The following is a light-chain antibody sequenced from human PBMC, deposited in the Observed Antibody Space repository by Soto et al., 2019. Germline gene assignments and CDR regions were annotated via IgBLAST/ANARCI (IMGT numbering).Light chain of an antibody. Sequence: EIVMTQSPATLSVSPGESATLSCRASQTVTGALAWYQQKPGQAPRLLLYGASTRATGVPDRFSGSGSGTDFTLTISSLQSVDFAVYYCQQYNDWPPYTFGQGTNVEIK. J-gene: IGKJ2*01. CDR1: QTVTGA. V-gene: IGKV3-15*01. CDR3: QQYNDWPPYT. CDR2: GAS.